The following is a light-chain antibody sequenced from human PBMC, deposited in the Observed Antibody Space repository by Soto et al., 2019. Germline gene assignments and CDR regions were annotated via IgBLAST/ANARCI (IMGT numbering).Light chain of an antibody. CDR3: QQYGASTGWT. CDR2: GAS. V-gene: IGKV3-20*01. Sequence: EIVLTQSPGTLSLSPGERATLSCRASESVASSYLAWYQQKPGQAPRLLIYGASSRATGIPDRFSGRGSGTDFTLTISRLEPEDFAVYYCQQYGASTGWTFGQGTKVDIK. CDR1: ESVASSY. J-gene: IGKJ1*01.